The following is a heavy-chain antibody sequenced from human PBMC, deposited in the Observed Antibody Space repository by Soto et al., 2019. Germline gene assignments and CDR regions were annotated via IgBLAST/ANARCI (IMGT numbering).Heavy chain of an antibody. J-gene: IGHJ4*02. CDR2: INPSGGHT. D-gene: IGHD3-22*01. CDR3: AKYRTYYDSTGAHRVFDY. V-gene: IGHV1-46*01. CDR1: GNTFSIYY. Sequence: ASVKVSCKAFGNTFSIYYRHWVRQAPGQGLEWKGTINPSGGHTTYAQKFLGRVTMTRDTSTSTFYMELTSLRVEDTAVYYCAKYRTYYDSTGAHRVFDYWGPGTLVTVSS.